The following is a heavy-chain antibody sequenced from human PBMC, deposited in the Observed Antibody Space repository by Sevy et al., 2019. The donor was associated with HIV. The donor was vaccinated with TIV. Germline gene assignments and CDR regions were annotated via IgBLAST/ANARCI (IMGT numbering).Heavy chain of an antibody. CDR2: ISGSGGST. D-gene: IGHD3-10*01. J-gene: IGHJ4*02. CDR1: GFSFSSYG. CDR3: AKGGFTRVLGVFDY. V-gene: IGHV3-23*01. Sequence: GGSLRLSCAASGFSFSSYGMSWVRQTPGQGLEWVSAISGSGGSTYYADSVKGRFTISRDNSKNTLYLQVISLRAEDTAVYYCAKGGFTRVLGVFDYWGQGTLVTVSS.